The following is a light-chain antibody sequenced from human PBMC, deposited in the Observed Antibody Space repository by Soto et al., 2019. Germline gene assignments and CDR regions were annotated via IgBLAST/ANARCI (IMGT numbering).Light chain of an antibody. V-gene: IGLV1-40*01. CDR2: GNS. CDR3: QSYDNSLSGLYV. J-gene: IGLJ1*01. Sequence: QSLLTQPPSVSGAPGQRVTISCTGSSSNIGAGYDVHWYQQLPGTAPKLLIYGNSNRPSGVPDRFSGSKSGTSASLAITGLQAEDEADYYCQSYDNSLSGLYVFGTGTKLTVL. CDR1: SSNIGAGYD.